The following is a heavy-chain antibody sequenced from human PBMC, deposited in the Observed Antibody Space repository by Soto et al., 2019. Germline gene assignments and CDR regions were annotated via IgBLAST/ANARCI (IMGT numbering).Heavy chain of an antibody. CDR1: GFTFSSYA. J-gene: IGHJ4*02. CDR3: AKDLEGYCSSTSCFPDY. D-gene: IGHD2-2*01. Sequence: GSLRLSCAASGFTFSSYAMSWVRQAPGKGLEWVSAISGSGGSTYYADSVKGRFTISRDNSKNTLYLQMNSLRAEDTAVYYCAKDLEGYCSSTSCFPDYWGQGTLVTVSS. CDR2: ISGSGGST. V-gene: IGHV3-23*01.